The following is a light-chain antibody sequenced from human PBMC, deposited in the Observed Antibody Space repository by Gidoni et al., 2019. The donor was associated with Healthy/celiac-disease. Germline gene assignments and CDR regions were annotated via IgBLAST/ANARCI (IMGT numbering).Light chain of an antibody. Sequence: QSALTQPASVSGSPGQSITISCTGTSSDGGGYNYVSWYQQHPDKAPKLMIYDVSNRPSGVSNRFSGSKSGNTASLTISGLQAEDEADYYCSSYTSSSTLVFGGGTKLTVL. J-gene: IGLJ2*01. CDR2: DVS. CDR3: SSYTSSSTLV. CDR1: SSDGGGYNY. V-gene: IGLV2-14*03.